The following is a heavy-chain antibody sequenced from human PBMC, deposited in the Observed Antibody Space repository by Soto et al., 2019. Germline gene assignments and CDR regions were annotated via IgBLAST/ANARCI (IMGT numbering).Heavy chain of an antibody. CDR3: ARESIAAAGGYYYGMDV. D-gene: IGHD6-13*01. J-gene: IGHJ6*02. CDR2: ISYDGSNK. V-gene: IGHV3-30-3*01. CDR1: GFTFSSYA. Sequence: HPGGSLRLSCAASGFTFSSYAMHWVRQAPGKGLEWVAVISYDGSNKYYADSVKGRFTISRDNSKNTLYLQMNSLRAEDTAVYYCARESIAAAGGYYYGMDVWGQGTTVTVYS.